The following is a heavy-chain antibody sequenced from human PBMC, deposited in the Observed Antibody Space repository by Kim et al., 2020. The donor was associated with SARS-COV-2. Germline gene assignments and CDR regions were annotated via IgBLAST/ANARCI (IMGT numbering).Heavy chain of an antibody. D-gene: IGHD3-3*01. CDR2: IYSGGST. J-gene: IGHJ2*01. Sequence: GGSLRLSCAASGFTVSSNYMSWVRQAPGKGLEWVSVIYSGGSTYYADSVKGRFTISRDNSKNTLYLQMNSLRAEDTAVYYCARGGTPLCSRYSRFLDCWYFDLWGRGTLVTVSS. V-gene: IGHV3-53*01. CDR1: GFTVSSNY. CDR3: ARGGTPLCSRYSRFLDCWYFDL.